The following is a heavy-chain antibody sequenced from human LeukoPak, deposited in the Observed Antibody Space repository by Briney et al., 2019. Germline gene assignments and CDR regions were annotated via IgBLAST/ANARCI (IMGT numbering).Heavy chain of an antibody. V-gene: IGHV3-23*01. J-gene: IGHJ4*02. CDR3: ARSTAGLDY. CDR1: GLTFSSYA. CDR2: ISDSGGST. D-gene: IGHD1-1*01. Sequence: GGSLRLSCAASGLTFSSYAMSWVRQAPGKGLEWVSSISDSGGSTYYADSVKGRFTISRDNSNNTLYLQMNSLRAEDTAVYYCARSTAGLDYWGQGTLVTVSS.